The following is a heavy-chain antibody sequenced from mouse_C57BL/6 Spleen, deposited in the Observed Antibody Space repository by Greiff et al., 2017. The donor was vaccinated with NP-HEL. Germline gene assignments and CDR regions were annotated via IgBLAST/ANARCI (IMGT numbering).Heavy chain of an antibody. D-gene: IGHD1-1*01. CDR3: ARDYYGSSSHD. CDR2: IYPGDGDT. Sequence: QVQLQQSGAELVKPGASVKISCKASGYAFSSYWMNWVKQRPGKGLEWIGQIYPGDGDTNYNGKFKGKATLTADKSSSTAYMQLSSLTSEDSAVYFCARDYYGSSSHDWSQGTTLPVSS. V-gene: IGHV1-80*01. J-gene: IGHJ2*01. CDR1: GYAFSSYW.